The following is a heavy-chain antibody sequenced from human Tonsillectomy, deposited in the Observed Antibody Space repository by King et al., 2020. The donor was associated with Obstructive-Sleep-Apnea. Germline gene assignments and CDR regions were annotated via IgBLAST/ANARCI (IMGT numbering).Heavy chain of an antibody. J-gene: IGHJ4*02. CDR2: IYHSGST. D-gene: IGHD3-10*01. V-gene: IGHV4-31*03. CDR3: AREGSRFGGGSGRCYFDY. CDR1: GGSISSGDYY. Sequence: QLQESGPGLVKSSQTLSLTCTVSGGSISSGDYYWSWIRQHPGKGLEWIGYIYHSGSTYYNPSLKSRVTISVDTSKNQFSLKLTSVTVADTAVYYCAREGSRFGGGSGRCYFDYWGQGTLVTVSS.